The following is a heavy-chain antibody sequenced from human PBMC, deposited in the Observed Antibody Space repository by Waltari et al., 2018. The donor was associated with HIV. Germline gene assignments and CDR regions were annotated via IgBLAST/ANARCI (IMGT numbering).Heavy chain of an antibody. CDR1: GGSISSSSYY. CDR3: ARFHYYGSGSYYYYFDY. Sequence: QLQLQESGPGLVKPSETLSLTCTVSGGSISSSSYYWGWIRQPPGKGLEWIGNIYYSGITYYNPSLKSRVTITVDTSKNQFSLKLSSVTAADTAVYYCARFHYYGSGSYYYYFDYWGQGTLVTVSS. J-gene: IGHJ4*02. V-gene: IGHV4-39*01. CDR2: IYYSGIT. D-gene: IGHD3-10*01.